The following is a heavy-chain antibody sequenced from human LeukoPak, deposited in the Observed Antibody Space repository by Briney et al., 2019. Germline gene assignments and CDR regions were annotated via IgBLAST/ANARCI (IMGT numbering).Heavy chain of an antibody. Sequence: GASVKVSFKVSGFTLADLSMHWVRQAPGKGLEWVGGFDRKNGDTIYAQRFRGRVTLTEDTSTGTAYMDLSSLSADDTAVYYCATGVYCATTTCPGYQHYYYFMDVWGKGTTVTVSS. CDR2: FDRKNGDT. CDR3: ATGVYCATTTCPGYQHYYYFMDV. CDR1: GFTLADLS. J-gene: IGHJ6*03. D-gene: IGHD2-2*01. V-gene: IGHV1-24*01.